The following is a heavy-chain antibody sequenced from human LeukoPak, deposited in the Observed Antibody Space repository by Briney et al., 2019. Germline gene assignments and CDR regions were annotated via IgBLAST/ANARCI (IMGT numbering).Heavy chain of an antibody. Sequence: QSGGSLRLSCAASGFTFSSYWMSWVRQAPGKGLEWVANIRQDGSEKYYVDSVKGRFTISRDNAKNSPYLQMNSLRAEDTAVYYCAREKNDYGDAFDYWGQGTLVTVSS. J-gene: IGHJ4*02. CDR1: GFTFSSYW. V-gene: IGHV3-7*01. CDR2: IRQDGSEK. D-gene: IGHD4-17*01. CDR3: AREKNDYGDAFDY.